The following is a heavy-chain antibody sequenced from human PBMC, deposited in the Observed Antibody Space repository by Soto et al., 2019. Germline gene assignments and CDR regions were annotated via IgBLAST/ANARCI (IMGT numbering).Heavy chain of an antibody. CDR1: GGTFSSYA. V-gene: IGHV1-69*01. Sequence: QVQLVQSGAEVKKPGSSVKVSCKASGGTFSSYAISWVRQAPGQGLEWMGGIIPIFGTANYAQKFQGRVTITADESTSTAYMELSSLRSEDTAVYYCARDSDCGGDCYPNYYFDYWGQGTLVTVSS. CDR3: ARDSDCGGDCYPNYYFDY. J-gene: IGHJ4*02. D-gene: IGHD2-21*02. CDR2: IIPIFGTA.